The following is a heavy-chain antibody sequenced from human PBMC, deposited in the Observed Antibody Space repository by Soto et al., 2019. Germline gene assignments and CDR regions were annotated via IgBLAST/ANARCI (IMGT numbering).Heavy chain of an antibody. J-gene: IGHJ4*02. D-gene: IGHD3-10*01. CDR3: AKDVRVRYGEFVVNFDS. CDR2: ISSSGAPS. V-gene: IGHV3-23*01. Sequence: GGSLRLSCAASGFTFNNYAFSWVRQAPGKGLEWVSAISSSGAPSFYADSVKGRFTISRDNSKNTLYLHMNSLRAEDTAVYYCAKDVRVRYGEFVVNFDSWGQGTLVTVSS. CDR1: GFTFNNYA.